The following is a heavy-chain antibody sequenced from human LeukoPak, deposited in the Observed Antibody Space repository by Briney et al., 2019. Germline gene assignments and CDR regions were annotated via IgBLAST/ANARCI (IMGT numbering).Heavy chain of an antibody. D-gene: IGHD5-24*01. CDR1: GGSISSYY. CDR2: IYYSGGT. CDR3: ARDSRDGYNQFDY. V-gene: IGHV4-59*01. J-gene: IGHJ4*02. Sequence: SETLSLTCTVSGGSISSYYWSWIRQPPGKGLEWIGYIYYSGGTNYNPSLKSRVTISVDTSKNQFSLKLSSVTAADTAVYYCARDSRDGYNQFDYWGQGTLVTVSS.